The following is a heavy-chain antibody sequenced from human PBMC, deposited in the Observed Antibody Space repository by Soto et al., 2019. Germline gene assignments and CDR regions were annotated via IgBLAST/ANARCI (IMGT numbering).Heavy chain of an antibody. V-gene: IGHV1-18*01. Sequence: QVQLEQSGAEVKKPGASVKVSCKASGYTFTSYGISWVRQAPGQGLEWMGRISAYNGNTNYAQKLQGRVTMTTDTXTSTADMELRSLRSDDTAVYYCARVVGALGHWFDPWGQGTLVTVSS. J-gene: IGHJ5*02. D-gene: IGHD1-26*01. CDR1: GYTFTSYG. CDR3: ARVVGALGHWFDP. CDR2: ISAYNGNT.